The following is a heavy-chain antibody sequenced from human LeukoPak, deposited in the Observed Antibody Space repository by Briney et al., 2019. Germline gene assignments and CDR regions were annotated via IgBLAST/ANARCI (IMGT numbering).Heavy chain of an antibody. CDR3: ATSSYGGNFGLFDY. CDR2: IKQDGSEK. D-gene: IGHD4-23*01. V-gene: IGHV3-7*01. J-gene: IGHJ4*02. CDR1: GFTFSSYW. Sequence: GGSLRLSCAASGFTFSSYWMSWVRQAPGKGLEWVANIKQDGSEKYYVDSVKGRFTISRDNAKNSLYLQMNSLRVEDTSVYYCATSSYGGNFGLFDYWGQGILVTVSS.